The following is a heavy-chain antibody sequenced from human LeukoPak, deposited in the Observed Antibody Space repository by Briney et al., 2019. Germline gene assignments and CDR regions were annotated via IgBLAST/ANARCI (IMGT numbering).Heavy chain of an antibody. Sequence: GGSLRLSCAASGFTFNSYGMHWVRQAPGKGLEWVAVISYDGSNKGYADSVKGRFTLSRDNSKNTLYLHMNSLRAEDTAVYYCAKGRYHDSRGYYSRDYFDYWGQGTLVTVSS. D-gene: IGHD3-22*01. CDR3: AKGRYHDSRGYYSRDYFDY. CDR2: ISYDGSNK. CDR1: GFTFNSYG. J-gene: IGHJ4*02. V-gene: IGHV3-30*18.